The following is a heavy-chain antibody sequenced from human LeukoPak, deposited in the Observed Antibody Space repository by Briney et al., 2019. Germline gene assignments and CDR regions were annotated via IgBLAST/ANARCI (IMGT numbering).Heavy chain of an antibody. CDR3: ARASAIRYLSDY. Sequence: ASVKVSCKASGYTFTSYDMNWVRQATGQGLEWMGWINPNSGNTGYAQKFQGRVTMTRDTSISTAYMERSSLRSENTAVYYCARASAIRYLSDYWGQGTMVTVSS. J-gene: IGHJ4*02. D-gene: IGHD2-2*02. V-gene: IGHV1-8*01. CDR1: GYTFTSYD. CDR2: INPNSGNT.